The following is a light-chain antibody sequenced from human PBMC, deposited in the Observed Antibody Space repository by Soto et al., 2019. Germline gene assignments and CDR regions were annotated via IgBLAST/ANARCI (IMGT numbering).Light chain of an antibody. CDR1: QSVSGD. J-gene: IGKJ1*01. CDR2: GAS. Sequence: ERVMTQSPGTLSVSPGERAPLSCRASQSVSGDLAWYQQKHGQAPRLLIYGASTRATGVPARFSGSGSGTEFTLTISGLQSEDFAVYYCHQYNDWLQPFGQGTKVEIK. CDR3: HQYNDWLQP. V-gene: IGKV3-15*01.